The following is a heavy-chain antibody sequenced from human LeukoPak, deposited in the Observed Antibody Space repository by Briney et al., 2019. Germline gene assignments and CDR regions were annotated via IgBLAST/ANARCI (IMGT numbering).Heavy chain of an antibody. CDR3: ASLIAVAGTQFDP. CDR1: GFTFSSYA. J-gene: IGHJ5*02. V-gene: IGHV3-30*04. Sequence: GRSLRLSCAASGFTFSSYAMHWVRQAPGKGLEWVAVISYDGSNKYYADSVKGRFTISGDNSKNTLYLQMNSLRAEDTAVYYCASLIAVAGTQFDPWGQGTLVTVSS. D-gene: IGHD6-19*01. CDR2: ISYDGSNK.